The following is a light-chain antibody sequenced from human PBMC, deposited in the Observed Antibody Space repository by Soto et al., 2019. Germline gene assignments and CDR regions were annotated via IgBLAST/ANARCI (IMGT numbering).Light chain of an antibody. CDR1: QSLLYNNTYNY. CDR3: MQALQSLT. J-gene: IGKJ5*01. V-gene: IGKV2-28*01. CDR2: FGS. Sequence: EIVMTQSPLTLPLTPGEPASLSCRSSQSLLYNNTYNYLDWYVQKPGQSPQLLIYFGSNRAPGVPDRFSGSGSGTDFTLKINRVEAEDVGTYYCMQALQSLTFGQGTRLEIK.